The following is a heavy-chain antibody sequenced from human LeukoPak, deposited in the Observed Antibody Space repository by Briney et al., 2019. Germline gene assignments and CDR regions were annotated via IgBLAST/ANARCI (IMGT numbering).Heavy chain of an antibody. V-gene: IGHV1-2*02. CDR3: ARVYCSSTSCYDFDY. J-gene: IGHJ4*02. CDR1: GYTFTGYY. Sequence: ASVKVSCKASGYTFTGYYMHWVRQAPGQGLEWMGWINPNSGGTNYAQKFQGRVTMTRDTSISTAYMELSRLRSDDTAVYYCARVYCSSTSCYDFDYWGQGTLVTVSS. D-gene: IGHD2-2*01. CDR2: INPNSGGT.